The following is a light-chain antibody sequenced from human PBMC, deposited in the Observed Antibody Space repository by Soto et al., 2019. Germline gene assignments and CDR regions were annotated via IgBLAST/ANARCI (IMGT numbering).Light chain of an antibody. V-gene: IGLV1-40*01. J-gene: IGLJ3*02. CDR3: QSYASSLSAWV. Sequence: QSVLTQPPSVSGAPGQRVTISCTGSSSNIGAGYDGHWYQQLPGTAPKLLIYGDNNRPSGVPDRFSGSKSGTSASLAITGLQAEDEADYYCQSYASSLSAWVFGGGTKVTVL. CDR2: GDN. CDR1: SSNIGAGYD.